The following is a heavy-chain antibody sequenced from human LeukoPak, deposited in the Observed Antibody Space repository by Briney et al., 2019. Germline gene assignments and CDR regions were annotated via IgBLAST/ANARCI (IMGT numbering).Heavy chain of an antibody. CDR1: GFTFGSFA. J-gene: IGHJ4*02. V-gene: IGHV3-23*01. CDR3: AKGSSGSYYPGYFDY. CDR2: ISGSGGSS. D-gene: IGHD1-26*01. Sequence: PGGSLRLSCAASGFTFGSFALSWVRQAPGKGLEWVSAISGSGGSSNYVDSVKGRFTISRDNSKNTLYLQMNSLRADDTAVYYCAKGSSGSYYPGYFDYWGQGTLVTVSS.